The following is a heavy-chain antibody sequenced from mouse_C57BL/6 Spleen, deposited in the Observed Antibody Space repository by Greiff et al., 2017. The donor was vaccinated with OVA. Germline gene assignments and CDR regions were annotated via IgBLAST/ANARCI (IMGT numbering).Heavy chain of an antibody. D-gene: IGHD2-4*01. V-gene: IGHV1-72*01. CDR2: IDHNSGGN. CDR3: ARVDYDGVIDY. CDR1: GYTFTSYG. J-gene: IGHJ2*01. Sequence: QVQLKQPGAELVKPGPSVSLSCKASGYTFTSYGMHWVKQWPGRGLEWIGRIDHNSGGNKYNEKFKSKATLTVDKPTSTAYMQLSSLTSEDTAVYYCARVDYDGVIDYWGQGTTLTVSS.